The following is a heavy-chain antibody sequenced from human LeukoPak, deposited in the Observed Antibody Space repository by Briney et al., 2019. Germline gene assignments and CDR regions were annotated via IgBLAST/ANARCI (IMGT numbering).Heavy chain of an antibody. J-gene: IGHJ5*02. V-gene: IGHV4-59*01. CDR1: GGSISSYY. CDR3: ARRRTCYYDSGGYPTGWFDP. CDR2: IYYSGST. Sequence: SETLSLTCTVSGGSISSYYWSWIRQPPGKGLEWIGYIYYSGSTNYNPSLKSRVTISVDTSKNQFSLKLSSVTAADTAVYYCARRRTCYYDSGGYPTGWFDPWGQGTLVTVSS. D-gene: IGHD3-22*01.